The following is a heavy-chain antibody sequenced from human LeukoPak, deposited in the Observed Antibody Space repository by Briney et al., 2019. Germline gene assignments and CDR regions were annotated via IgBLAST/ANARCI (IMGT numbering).Heavy chain of an antibody. Sequence: GGSLRLSCAASGFTFSSYAMSWVRQAPGKGLEWVSAISGSGGSTYYADSVKGRFTISRDNSKNTLYLQMNSLRAEDTAVYYWEKEAGRITMFRGVKNRFDPWAQGPLVTVS. CDR1: GFTFSSYA. J-gene: IGHJ5*02. CDR2: ISGSGGST. CDR3: EKEAGRITMFRGVKNRFDP. D-gene: IGHD3-10*01. V-gene: IGHV3-23*01.